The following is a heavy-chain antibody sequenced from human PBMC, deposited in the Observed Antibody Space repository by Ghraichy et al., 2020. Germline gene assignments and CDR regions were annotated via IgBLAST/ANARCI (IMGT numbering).Heavy chain of an antibody. D-gene: IGHD1-26*01. CDR1: GGSISSYY. V-gene: IGHV4-4*09. CDR2: IYTSGST. Sequence: SQTLSLTCTVSGGSISSYYWSWIRQPPGKGLEWIGYIYTSGSTNYNPSLKSRVTISVDTSKNQFSLKLSSVTAADTAVYYCARLWSGSPDLRRGVAFDIWGQGTMVTVSS. J-gene: IGHJ3*02. CDR3: ARLWSGSPDLRRGVAFDI.